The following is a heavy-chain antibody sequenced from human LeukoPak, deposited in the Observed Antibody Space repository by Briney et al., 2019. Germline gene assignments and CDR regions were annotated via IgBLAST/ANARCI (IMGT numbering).Heavy chain of an antibody. Sequence: PGGSLRLSCAASGLTFSTYGMHWVRQAPGKGLEWVAFIRYDGSNKYYADSVKGRFTISRDNSKNTLHLQMNSLRAEDTAVYYCARWYCSSNGCYYDYWGQGTLVTVSS. CDR2: IRYDGSNK. J-gene: IGHJ4*02. CDR1: GLTFSTYG. D-gene: IGHD2-2*01. V-gene: IGHV3-30*02. CDR3: ARWYCSSNGCYYDY.